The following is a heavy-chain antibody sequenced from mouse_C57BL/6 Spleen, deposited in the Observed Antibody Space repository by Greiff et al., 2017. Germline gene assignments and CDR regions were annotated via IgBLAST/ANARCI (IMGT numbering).Heavy chain of an antibody. D-gene: IGHD4-1*01. Sequence: QVQLQQSGAELARPGASVTLSCKASGYTFTSYGISWVKQRPGQGLEWIGEIYPRSGNTYYNEKFKGKATLTADKSSSTAYMELRSLTSEDSAVYFCARLLTGTDFDYWGQGTTLTVSS. CDR2: IYPRSGNT. J-gene: IGHJ2*01. CDR1: GYTFTSYG. V-gene: IGHV1-81*01. CDR3: ARLLTGTDFDY.